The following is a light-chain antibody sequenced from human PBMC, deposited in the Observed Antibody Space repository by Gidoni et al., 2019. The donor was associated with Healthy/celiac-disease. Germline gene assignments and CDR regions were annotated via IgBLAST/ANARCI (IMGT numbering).Light chain of an antibody. Sequence: DIQMTQSPSSLSASVGDRVTITCRASQSISSYLNWYQQKPGKAPKLLIYAASSLQSGVPSRFSGSGSGTDFTLTILSLQPEDFATYYFQQSYSTLWTFGQGTQVEIK. J-gene: IGKJ1*01. CDR2: AAS. V-gene: IGKV1-39*01. CDR3: QQSYSTLWT. CDR1: QSISSY.